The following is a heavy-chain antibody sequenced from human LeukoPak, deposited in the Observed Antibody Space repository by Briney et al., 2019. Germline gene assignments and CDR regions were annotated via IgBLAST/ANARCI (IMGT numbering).Heavy chain of an antibody. CDR2: ISPTGSTT. CDR1: GFSFSGHW. V-gene: IGHV3-74*01. CDR3: ARGPNSNSSGLDF. J-gene: IGHJ4*02. Sequence: GGSLRLSCTASGFSFSGHWMHWAHQLPGKGLVWVSRISPTGSTTSYADSVKGRFTVSRDNAKNTLYLQVNNLRAEDTAVYYCARGPNSNSSGLDFWGQGTLLTVSS. D-gene: IGHD6-6*01.